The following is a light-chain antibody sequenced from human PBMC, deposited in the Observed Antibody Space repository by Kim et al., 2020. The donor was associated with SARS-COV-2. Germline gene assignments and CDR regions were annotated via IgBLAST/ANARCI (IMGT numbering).Light chain of an antibody. CDR2: DAS. CDR1: QSVSWW. V-gene: IGKV1-5*01. Sequence: SASVGDRVTITCRASQSVSWWLAWYQQKPGKAPKLLIYDASTLETGVPSRFSGSGSGTEFTLTISSLQPDDFATYYCQQYNSYWTFGQGTKVEIK. CDR3: QQYNSYWT. J-gene: IGKJ1*01.